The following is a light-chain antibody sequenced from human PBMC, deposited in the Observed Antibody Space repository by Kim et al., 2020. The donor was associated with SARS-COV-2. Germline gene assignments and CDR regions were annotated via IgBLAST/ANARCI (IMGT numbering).Light chain of an antibody. CDR3: QQYDNWPLS. J-gene: IGKJ4*01. V-gene: IGKV3-15*01. CDR1: QSVSSN. Sequence: VSPGKIATLSGRASQSVSSNLAWYQQKPGQPPSLLISGASTRATGIPARFSGSGSGTEFTLTISSLQSEDFAVYYCQQYDNWPLSFGGGTKVDIK. CDR2: GAS.